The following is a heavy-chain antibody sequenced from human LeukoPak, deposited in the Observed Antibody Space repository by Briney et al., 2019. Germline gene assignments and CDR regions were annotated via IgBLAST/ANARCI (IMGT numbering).Heavy chain of an antibody. CDR3: ARDGADYDAFDI. V-gene: IGHV4-30-4*08. CDR1: GGSISSGDYY. Sequence: SETLSLTCTVSGGSISSGDYYWSWIRQPPGKGLEWIGYIYYSGSTYYNPSLKSRFTISVDTSKNQFSLKLSSVTAADTAVYYCARDGADYDAFDIWGQGTMVTVPS. J-gene: IGHJ3*02. D-gene: IGHD3-16*01. CDR2: IYYSGST.